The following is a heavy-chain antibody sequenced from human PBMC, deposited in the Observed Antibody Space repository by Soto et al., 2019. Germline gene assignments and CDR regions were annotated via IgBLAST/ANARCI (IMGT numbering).Heavy chain of an antibody. CDR1: GGTFSRNT. J-gene: IGHJ4*02. CDR2: IMPIFGSA. Sequence: ASVKVSCKASGGTFSRNTISWVRQAPGQGLEWMGGIMPIFGSANYAQKFQGRVTITADEYTRTVYMELSRLRSEDTAVYYCARQFDSDTSGYYYAYWGQGTLVTVSS. V-gene: IGHV1-69*13. D-gene: IGHD3-22*01. CDR3: ARQFDSDTSGYYYAY.